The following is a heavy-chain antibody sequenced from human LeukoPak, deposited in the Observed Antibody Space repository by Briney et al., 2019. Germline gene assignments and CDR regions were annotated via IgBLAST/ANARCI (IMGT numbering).Heavy chain of an antibody. CDR3: ARNFYFDSSGYYHY. Sequence: ASVKVSCKASGYXFTGYYMHWVRQAPGQGLEWMGSINPNSGGTNYAQKFQGRVTMTRDTSISTAYMELSRLRSDDTAVYYCARNFYFDSSGYYHYWGQGTLVTVSS. J-gene: IGHJ4*02. CDR2: INPNSGGT. D-gene: IGHD3-22*01. V-gene: IGHV1-2*02. CDR1: GYXFTGYY.